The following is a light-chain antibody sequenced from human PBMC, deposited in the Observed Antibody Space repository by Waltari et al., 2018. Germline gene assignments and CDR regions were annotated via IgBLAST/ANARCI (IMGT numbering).Light chain of an antibody. CDR1: QIISNNS. CDR3: QQFGGSPKYT. CDR2: GIS. J-gene: IGKJ2*01. Sequence: EIVLTQSPGTLSLSPGERATLSCRASQIISNNSLPWDQAKPGQAPRLLIYGISHRATGIPDRFSGGGSGTDFTLTISRLEPEDFAVYYCQQFGGSPKYTFGQGTKLEIK. V-gene: IGKV3-20*01.